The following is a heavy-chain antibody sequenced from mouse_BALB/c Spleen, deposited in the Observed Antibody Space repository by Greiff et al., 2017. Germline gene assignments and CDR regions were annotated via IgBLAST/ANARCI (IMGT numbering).Heavy chain of an antibody. CDR2: IYPSDSYT. Sequence: QVQLKQPGAELVRPGASVKLSCKASGYTFTSYWINWVKQRPGQGLEWIGNIYPSDSYTNYNQKFKDNATLTVDKSSSTAYMQLSSPTSEDSAVYYCTRLGLAMDYWGQGTSVTVSS. J-gene: IGHJ4*01. D-gene: IGHD3-3*01. CDR3: TRLGLAMDY. CDR1: GYTFTSYW. V-gene: IGHV1-69*02.